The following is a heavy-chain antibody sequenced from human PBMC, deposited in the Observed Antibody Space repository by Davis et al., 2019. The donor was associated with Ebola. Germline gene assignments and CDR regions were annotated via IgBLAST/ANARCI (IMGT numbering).Heavy chain of an antibody. D-gene: IGHD5-12*01. CDR3: ARGWLRSAFDQ. J-gene: IGHJ4*02. CDR2: TYYSSKWYN. Sequence: HSQTLSLTCAISGDSVSSGGWNWIRQSPSRGLEWLGRTYYSSKWYNESALSVKSRITISADTAKNQFSLHLNSVTPEDTAVYYCARGWLRSAFDQWGQGTLVTVSS. CDR1: GDSVSSGG. V-gene: IGHV6-1*01.